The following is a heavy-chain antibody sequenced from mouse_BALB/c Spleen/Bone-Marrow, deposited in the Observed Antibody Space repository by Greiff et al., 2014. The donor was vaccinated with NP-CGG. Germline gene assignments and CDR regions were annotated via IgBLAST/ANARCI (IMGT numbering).Heavy chain of an antibody. CDR2: INSDGGST. CDR3: ARHRYDYDGAMDY. J-gene: IGHJ4*01. CDR1: EYEFPSHD. V-gene: IGHV5-2*01. D-gene: IGHD2-4*01. Sequence: EVMLVESGGGLVQPGESLKLSCESDEYEFPSHDMSWVRKTPEKRLELVAAINSDGGSTYYPDTMERRFIITRDNTKKTLYLQMSSLRSEDTALYYCARHRYDYDGAMDYWGQGTSVTVSS.